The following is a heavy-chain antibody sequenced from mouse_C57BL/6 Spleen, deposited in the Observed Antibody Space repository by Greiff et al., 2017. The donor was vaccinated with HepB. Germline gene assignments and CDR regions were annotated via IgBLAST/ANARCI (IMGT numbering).Heavy chain of an antibody. CDR1: GHTFTSYW. CDR2: IHPNSGST. D-gene: IGHD1-1*01. J-gene: IGHJ2*01. CDR3: ARRAYYYGFDY. Sequence: QVQLQQPGAELVKPGASVKLSCKASGHTFTSYWMHWVKQRPGQGLEWIGMIHPNSGSTNYNEKFKSKATLTVDKSSSTAYMQLSSLTSEDSAVYYCARRAYYYGFDYWGQGTTLTVSS. V-gene: IGHV1-64*01.